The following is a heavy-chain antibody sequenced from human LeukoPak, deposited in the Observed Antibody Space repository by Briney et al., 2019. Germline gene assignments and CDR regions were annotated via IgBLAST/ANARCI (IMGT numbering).Heavy chain of an antibody. V-gene: IGHV3-21*01. CDR3: ARGLTSYGSGTSVYFDY. CDR1: GFTFSSYS. J-gene: IGHJ4*02. CDR2: ISSSSSYI. D-gene: IGHD3-10*01. Sequence: GGSLRLSCAASGFTFSSYSMNWVRQAPGKGLEWVSSISSSSSYIYYADSVKGRFTISRDNAKNSLYLQMNSLRAEDTAVYYCARGLTSYGSGTSVYFDYWGQGTLVTVSS.